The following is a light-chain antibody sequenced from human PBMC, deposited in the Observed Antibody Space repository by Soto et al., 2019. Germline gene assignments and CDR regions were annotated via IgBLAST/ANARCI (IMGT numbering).Light chain of an antibody. V-gene: IGKV1-39*01. CDR2: AAS. Sequence: DIQMTQSPSSLSASVGDRVTITCRASQRVSTYLNWYQQKPEKAPKLLIYAASSLQSGVPSRFSGSGSGTEFTLTISSLQPDDFATYYCQQFARTFGQGTKVEIK. CDR3: QQFART. J-gene: IGKJ1*01. CDR1: QRVSTY.